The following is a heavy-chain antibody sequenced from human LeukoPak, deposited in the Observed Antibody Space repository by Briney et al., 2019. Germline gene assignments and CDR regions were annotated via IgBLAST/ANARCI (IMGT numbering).Heavy chain of an antibody. CDR3: ARGFQDFDL. CDR2: IYYSGST. Sequence: PSQTLSLTCTVSGGSISSYYWSWIRQPPGKGLEWIGYIYYSGSTNYNPSLKSRVTISVDTSMNQFSLKLSSVTAADTAVYYCARGFQDFDLWGRGTLVTVSS. J-gene: IGHJ2*01. V-gene: IGHV4-59*01. CDR1: GGSISSYY. D-gene: IGHD3-10*01.